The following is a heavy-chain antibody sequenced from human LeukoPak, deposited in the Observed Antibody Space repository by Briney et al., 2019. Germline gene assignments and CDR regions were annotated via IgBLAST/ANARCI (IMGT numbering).Heavy chain of an antibody. CDR2: ISGSGGST. J-gene: IGHJ4*02. CDR3: ARDRWQDY. D-gene: IGHD6-13*01. Sequence: GGSLRLSCAASGFTFSSYAMSWVRQAPGKGLEWVSAISGSGGSTYYADSVKGRFTISRDNAKSSLYLQMNSLRAEDTAVYYCARDRWQDYWGQGTLVTVSS. V-gene: IGHV3-23*01. CDR1: GFTFSSYA.